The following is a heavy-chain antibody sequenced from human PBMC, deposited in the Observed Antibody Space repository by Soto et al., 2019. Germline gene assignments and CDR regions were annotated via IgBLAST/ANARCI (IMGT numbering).Heavy chain of an antibody. V-gene: IGHV3-23*01. D-gene: IGHD2-2*01. J-gene: IGHJ5*02. CDR3: ATPEGYCTSSSCIGWFDP. CDR2: VSGSGGST. Sequence: EVLLLDSGGGLVQPGGSLRLSCAASGFTFSSYAMSWVRQAPGKGLEWVSAVSGSGGSTHYADYVKGRFTISRDNSKKMLYLQMNSLRAEDTAVYYCATPEGYCTSSSCIGWFDPWGQGTLVTVSS. CDR1: GFTFSSYA.